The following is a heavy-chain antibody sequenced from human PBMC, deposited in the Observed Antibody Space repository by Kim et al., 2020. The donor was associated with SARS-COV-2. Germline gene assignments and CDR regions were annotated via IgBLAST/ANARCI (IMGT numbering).Heavy chain of an antibody. CDR2: INTNTGNP. CDR3: ARVGVGWELLIPFDY. CDR1: GYTFTSYA. V-gene: IGHV7-4-1*02. D-gene: IGHD1-26*01. J-gene: IGHJ4*02. Sequence: ASVKVSCKASGYTFTSYAINWVRQAPGQGLEWMGWINTNTGNPTYAQGFTGRFVFSLDTSVSTAYLQISSLKAEDTAVYYCARVGVGWELLIPFDYWGQGTLVTVSS.